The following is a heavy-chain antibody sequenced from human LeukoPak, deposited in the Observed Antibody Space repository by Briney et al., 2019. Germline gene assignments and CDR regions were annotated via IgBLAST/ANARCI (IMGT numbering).Heavy chain of an antibody. CDR1: GGSFSGYC. CDR3: ASRGSYYYDSSGYYYFDY. J-gene: IGHJ4*02. Sequence: SETLSLTCAVYGGSFSGYCWSWIRQPPGKGLEWIGDINHSGSTNYNPSLKSRVTISADTSKNQFSLKLSSVTAADTAVYYCASRGSYYYDSSGYYYFDYWGQGTLVTVSS. V-gene: IGHV4-34*01. D-gene: IGHD3-22*01. CDR2: INHSGST.